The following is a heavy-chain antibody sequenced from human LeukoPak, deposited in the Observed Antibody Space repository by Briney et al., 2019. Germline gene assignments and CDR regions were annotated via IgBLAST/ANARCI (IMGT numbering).Heavy chain of an antibody. CDR2: IKQDGSEK. Sequence: GGSLRLSCAASGFTFRSYWMSWVRQAPGKGLEWVANIKQDGSEKYYVDSVKGRFTISRDNAKNSPYLQMNSLRAEDTAVYYCAREDGYNFPYYFDYWGQGTLVTVSS. CDR1: GFTFRSYW. D-gene: IGHD5-24*01. CDR3: AREDGYNFPYYFDY. V-gene: IGHV3-7*01. J-gene: IGHJ4*02.